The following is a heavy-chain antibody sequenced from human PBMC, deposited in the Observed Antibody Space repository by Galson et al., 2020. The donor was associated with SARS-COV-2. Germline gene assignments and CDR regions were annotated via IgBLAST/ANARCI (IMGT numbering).Heavy chain of an antibody. D-gene: IGHD5-18*01. CDR1: GFTFGTYW. J-gene: IGHJ4*02. CDR3: ARDQDGYNDF. V-gene: IGHV3-7*01. Sequence: GESLKISCAASGFTFGTYWMTWVRQAPGKGLEWVANIKQDGSDRYYADSMKGRFTISSDYARNSLYLQMNSLRVEDTAVYYCARDQDGYNDFWGRGTLVTVSS. CDR2: IKQDGSDR.